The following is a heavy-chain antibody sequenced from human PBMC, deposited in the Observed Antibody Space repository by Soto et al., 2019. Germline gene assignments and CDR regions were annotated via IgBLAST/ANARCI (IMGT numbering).Heavy chain of an antibody. CDR1: GGSISSSSYY. Sequence: SETLSLTCTVSGGSISSSSYYWGWIRQPPGKGLEWIGSIYYSGYTYYNPSLKSRVTISVDTSKDQFSLKLSSVTAADTAVYYCARHNGPLYVGYYYDMDVWGQGTTVTSP. CDR3: ARHNGPLYVGYYYDMDV. D-gene: IGHD3-16*01. J-gene: IGHJ6*02. V-gene: IGHV4-39*01. CDR2: IYYSGYT.